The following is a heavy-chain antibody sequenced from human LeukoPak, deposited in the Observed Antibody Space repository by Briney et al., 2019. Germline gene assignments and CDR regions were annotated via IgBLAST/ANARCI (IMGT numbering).Heavy chain of an antibody. J-gene: IGHJ3*02. V-gene: IGHV4-30-2*01. Sequence: SETLSLTCAVSGGSISSGGYSWRWIRQPPGKGLEWIGYIYHSGSTYYNPSLKSRVTISVDRSKNQFSLKLSSVTAADTAVYYCARATVTPGAFDIWGQGTMVTVSS. CDR1: GGSISSGGYS. CDR2: IYHSGST. D-gene: IGHD4-17*01. CDR3: ARATVTPGAFDI.